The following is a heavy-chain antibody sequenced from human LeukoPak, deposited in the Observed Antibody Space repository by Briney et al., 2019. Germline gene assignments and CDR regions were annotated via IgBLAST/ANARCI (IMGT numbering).Heavy chain of an antibody. CDR1: GGSTSSYY. J-gene: IGHJ5*02. CDR2: IYTSGST. CDR3: ARDQAILGWFDP. V-gene: IGHV4-4*07. D-gene: IGHD1-26*01. Sequence: SETLSLTCTVSGGSTSSYYWSWIRQPAGKGLEWIGRIYTSGSTNYNPSLKSRVTMSVDTSKNQFSLKLSSVTAADTAVYYCARDQAILGWFDPWGQGTLVTVSS.